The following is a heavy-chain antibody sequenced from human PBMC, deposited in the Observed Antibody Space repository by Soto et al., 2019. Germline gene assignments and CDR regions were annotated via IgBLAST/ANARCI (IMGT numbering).Heavy chain of an antibody. CDR2: IRSKAYGGTT. V-gene: IGHV3-49*03. CDR1: GFTFGDYA. J-gene: IGHJ4*02. CDR3: TAGSSWYHY. D-gene: IGHD6-13*01. Sequence: EVQLVESGGGLVQPGRSLRLSCTASGFTFGDYAMSWFRQAPRKGLEWVGFIRSKAYGGTTEYAASVKGRFTISRDDSKSIAYLQMNSLKTEDTAVYYCTAGSSWYHYWGQGTLVTVSS.